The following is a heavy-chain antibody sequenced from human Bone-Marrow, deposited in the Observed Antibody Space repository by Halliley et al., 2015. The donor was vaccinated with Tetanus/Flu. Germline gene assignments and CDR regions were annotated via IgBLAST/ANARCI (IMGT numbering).Heavy chain of an antibody. D-gene: IGHD3-10*01. CDR1: RGSISSGGHY. Sequence: TLSLTCIVTVSRGSISSGGHYWNWIRQHPGKGLQWIGHIYYSGSTYYNPSLKSRVTISVDTSKNQFSLRLSSVTAADTAVYYCARDGEVLANIFDYWGQGSLVTVSS. CDR2: IYYSGST. J-gene: IGHJ4*02. CDR3: ARDGEVLANIFDY. V-gene: IGHV4-31*03.